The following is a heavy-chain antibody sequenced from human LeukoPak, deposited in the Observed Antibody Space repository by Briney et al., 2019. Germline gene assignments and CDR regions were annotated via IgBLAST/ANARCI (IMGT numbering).Heavy chain of an antibody. CDR3: ARDLRAPPGY. V-gene: IGHV3-53*01. J-gene: IGHJ4*02. CDR2: IYSGGST. Sequence: GGSLRLSCTASGFTVSSDYMSWVRQAPGKGLEWVSVIYSGGSTYYADSVKGRFTISRDNSKNTLHLQMNSLRAEDTAVYYCARDLRAPPGYWGQGTLVTVSS. D-gene: IGHD7-27*01. CDR1: GFTVSSDY.